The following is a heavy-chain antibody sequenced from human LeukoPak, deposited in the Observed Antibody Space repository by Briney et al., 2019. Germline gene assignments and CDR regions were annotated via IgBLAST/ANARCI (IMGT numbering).Heavy chain of an antibody. Sequence: PGGFLRLSCAASGYTFSSYSGNWVRQAPGKGLEWVSSISSSSSYIYYADSVKGRFTISRDNAKNSLYLQMNSLRAEDTAVYYCARDGGDTATYFDYWGQGTLVTVSS. CDR2: ISSSSSYI. J-gene: IGHJ4*02. CDR3: ARDGGDTATYFDY. CDR1: GYTFSSYS. V-gene: IGHV3-21*01. D-gene: IGHD5-18*01.